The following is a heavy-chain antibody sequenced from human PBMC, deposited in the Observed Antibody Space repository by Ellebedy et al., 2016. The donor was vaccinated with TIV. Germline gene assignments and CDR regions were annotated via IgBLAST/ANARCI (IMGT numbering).Heavy chain of an antibody. D-gene: IGHD5-12*01. J-gene: IGHJ4*02. CDR2: ISYDGSNK. V-gene: IGHV3-30*18. CDR3: AKDAWEKARISWEHDY. Sequence: GESLKISCAASGFIFSNYGMHWVRQAPGKGLEWVAVISYDGSNKYYTDSVKGRFTISRDNSKNTLYLQMNSLRVEDTAVYYCAKDAWEKARISWEHDYWGQGTLVTVSS. CDR1: GFIFSNYG.